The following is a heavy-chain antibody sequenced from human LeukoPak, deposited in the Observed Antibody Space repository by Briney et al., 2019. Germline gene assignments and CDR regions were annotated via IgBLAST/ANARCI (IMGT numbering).Heavy chain of an antibody. CDR2: ISGSGGTT. J-gene: IGHJ4*02. CDR1: GVTFSSYS. CDR3: AKDVPGYSYGTFDY. D-gene: IGHD5-18*01. V-gene: IGHV3-23*01. Sequence: PGGSLRLSCAASGVTFSSYSINWGREAPGNGLGWVFAISGSGGTTYYADSVKGRFTISRDNSKNTLYLQMNSLRAEDTAVYYCAKDVPGYSYGTFDYWGQGTLVTVSS.